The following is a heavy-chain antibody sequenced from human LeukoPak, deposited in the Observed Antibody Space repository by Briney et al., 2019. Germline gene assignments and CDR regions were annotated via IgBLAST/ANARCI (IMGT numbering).Heavy chain of an antibody. CDR1: GYTFTGYY. CDR3: ARDERRIRFLEWLSNGGAFDI. V-gene: IGHV1-2*04. D-gene: IGHD3-3*01. J-gene: IGHJ3*02. Sequence: SVKVSCKASGYTFTGYYMHWVRQAPGQGLEWMGWINPNSGGTNYAQKFQGWVTMTRDTSISTAYMELSRLRSDDTAVYYCARDERRIRFLEWLSNGGAFDIWGQGTMVTVSS. CDR2: INPNSGGT.